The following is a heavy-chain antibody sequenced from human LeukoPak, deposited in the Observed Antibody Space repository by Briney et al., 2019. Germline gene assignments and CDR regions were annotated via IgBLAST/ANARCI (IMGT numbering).Heavy chain of an antibody. CDR2: IYSGGST. Sequence: GGSLRLSCAASGFTVSSNYMSWVRQAPGKGLEWVSVIYSGGSTYYADSVKGRFTISRDNSKNTLYLQMNSLRAEDTAVYYCASRYCSSTSCPYYFDYWGQGTLVTVSS. V-gene: IGHV3-53*01. J-gene: IGHJ4*02. D-gene: IGHD2-2*01. CDR3: ASRYCSSTSCPYYFDY. CDR1: GFTVSSNY.